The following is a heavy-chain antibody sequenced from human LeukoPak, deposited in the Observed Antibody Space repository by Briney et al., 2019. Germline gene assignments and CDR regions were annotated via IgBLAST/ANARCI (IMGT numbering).Heavy chain of an antibody. CDR1: GYTFTGYY. CDR2: INPNSGGT. CDR3: ARVARGIGVATIRWFDP. Sequence: ASVKVSCKASGYTFTGYYMHWVRQAPGQGLEWMGLINPNSGGTNYAQKFQGRVTMTRDTSISTAYMELSRLRSDDTAVYYCARVARGIGVATIRWFDPWGQGTLVTVSS. J-gene: IGHJ5*02. D-gene: IGHD5-12*01. V-gene: IGHV1-2*06.